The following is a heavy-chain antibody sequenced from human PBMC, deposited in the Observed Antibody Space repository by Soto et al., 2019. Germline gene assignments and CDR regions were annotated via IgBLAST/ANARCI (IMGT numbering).Heavy chain of an antibody. Sequence: PSETMSLTCTVSGGSISRSSYYWVWLRQPPGKGLEWIGSIYYSGSTYYNPSLKSRVTISVDTSKNQFSLKLSSVTAADTAVYYCARTPGILRGWFEPWGQGILVNV. D-gene: IGHD6-13*01. J-gene: IGHJ5*02. CDR1: GGSISRSSYY. CDR3: ARTPGILRGWFEP. CDR2: IYYSGST. V-gene: IGHV4-39*01.